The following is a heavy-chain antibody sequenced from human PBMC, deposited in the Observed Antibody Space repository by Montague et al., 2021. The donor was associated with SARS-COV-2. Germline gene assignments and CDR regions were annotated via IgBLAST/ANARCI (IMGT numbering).Heavy chain of an antibody. J-gene: IGHJ4*02. CDR2: ISWNSGSI. D-gene: IGHD3-22*01. V-gene: IGHV3-9*01. CDR1: GFTFDDSA. Sequence: SLRLSCAASGFTFDDSAVHWVRQAPGKGLEWVSGISWNSGSIGYADSVKGRFTISRDNAKNSLYLQMNSLRAEDTALYYCAKAHYYDSSGYDNWGQGTLVTVSS. CDR3: AKAHYYDSSGYDN.